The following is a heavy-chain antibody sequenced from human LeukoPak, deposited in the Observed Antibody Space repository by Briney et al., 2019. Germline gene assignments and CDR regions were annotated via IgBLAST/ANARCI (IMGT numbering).Heavy chain of an antibody. CDR1: GGSIRSY. J-gene: IGHJ4*02. CDR3: ARAPDLIVVGPPDY. D-gene: IGHD3-22*01. V-gene: IGHV4-39*07. CDR2: IYYSGST. Sequence: PSETLSLTCTVSGGSIRSYWSWIRQPPGKGLEWIGSIYYSGSTYYNPSLKSRVTISVDTSKNQFSLKLSSVTAADTAVYYCARAPDLIVVGPPDYWGQGTLVTVSS.